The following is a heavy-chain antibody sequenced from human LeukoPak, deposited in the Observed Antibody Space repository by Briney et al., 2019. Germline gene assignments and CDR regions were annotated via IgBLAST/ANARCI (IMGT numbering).Heavy chain of an antibody. Sequence: ASVKVSCKASGGSFSNYAFSWVRQAPGQGLEWMGRITPIVDIATYIQKFQGRVTITATKFTSTAYMELSSLTSEDTAVYYCASGLGFCSGSDCTNLVKDYYYGMNVWGQGTTVTVS. CDR1: GGSFSNYA. CDR2: ITPIVDIA. V-gene: IGHV1-69*04. J-gene: IGHJ6*02. CDR3: ASGLGFCSGSDCTNLVKDYYYGMNV. D-gene: IGHD2-15*01.